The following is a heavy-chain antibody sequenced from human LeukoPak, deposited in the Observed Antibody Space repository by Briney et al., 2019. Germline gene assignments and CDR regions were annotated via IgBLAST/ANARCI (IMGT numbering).Heavy chain of an antibody. J-gene: IGHJ4*02. CDR2: ISSNGGST. CDR3: ARVPVAYCGGDCPYYFDY. D-gene: IGHD2-21*02. V-gene: IGHV3-64*01. Sequence: GGSLRLSCAASGFTFSSYAMHWVRQAPGKGLEYVSAISSNGGSTYYANPVKGRFTISRDNSKNTLYLQMGSLRAEDMAVYYCARVPVAYCGGDCPYYFDYWGQGTLVTVSS. CDR1: GFTFSSYA.